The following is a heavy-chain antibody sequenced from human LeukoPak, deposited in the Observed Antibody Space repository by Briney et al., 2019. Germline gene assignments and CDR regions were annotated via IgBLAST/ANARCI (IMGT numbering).Heavy chain of an antibody. CDR2: IRHDGNAK. CDR3: APPHYSAGNA. J-gene: IGHJ4*02. CDR1: GFAFSDFW. D-gene: IGHD2-15*01. Sequence: GGSLRLSCAASGFAFSDFWMSWVRQAPGKGLEWVANIRHDGNAKNYVPSVRGRFTISRDNAKNSLYLQMNSLTVEDRAVYYCAPPHYSAGNAGGQGTLVTVS. V-gene: IGHV3-7*01.